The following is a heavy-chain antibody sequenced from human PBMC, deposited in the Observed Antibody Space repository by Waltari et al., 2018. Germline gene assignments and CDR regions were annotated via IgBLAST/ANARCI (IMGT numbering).Heavy chain of an antibody. V-gene: IGHV1-69*12. Sequence: VQLVQSGAELRTPGSSVKVSCKASGGPFGGYGISWVRLVPGQRLEWMGVIIPRFGIPDHSQKFQCRLTITADESTSTVYMELSILTSEDTAVYYCATHKLGVSQHYYHMDVWGKGTAVTISS. CDR2: IIPRFGIP. CDR1: GGPFGGYG. J-gene: IGHJ6*03. D-gene: IGHD7-27*01. CDR3: ATHKLGVSQHYYHMDV.